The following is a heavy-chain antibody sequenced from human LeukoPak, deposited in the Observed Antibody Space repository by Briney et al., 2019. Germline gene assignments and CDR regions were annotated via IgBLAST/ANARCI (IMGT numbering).Heavy chain of an antibody. CDR2: IYSGGSP. V-gene: IGHV3-66*02. CDR1: GFTFNNYW. CDR3: ARVPSYGTRYFDY. D-gene: IGHD5-18*01. J-gene: IGHJ4*02. Sequence: AGGSLRLSCAASGFTFNNYWMTWVRQAPGKGLEWVSVIYSGGSPDYADSVKGRFTISRDNSKNTLYLQMNSLRAEDTAVYYCARVPSYGTRYFDYWGQGTLVTVSS.